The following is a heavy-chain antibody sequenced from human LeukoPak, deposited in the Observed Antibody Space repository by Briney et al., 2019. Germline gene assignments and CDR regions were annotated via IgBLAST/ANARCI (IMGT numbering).Heavy chain of an antibody. CDR3: AKDSRWGPKGN. Sequence: PGGSLRLSCAASGFTFSSYAMHWVRQAPGKGLEWVAVISYDGSNKYYADSVKGRFTISRDNSKNTLYLQMNSLRAEDTAVYYCAKDSRWGPKGNWGQGTLVTVSS. CDR1: GFTFSSYA. J-gene: IGHJ4*02. CDR2: ISYDGSNK. V-gene: IGHV3-30-3*01. D-gene: IGHD7-27*01.